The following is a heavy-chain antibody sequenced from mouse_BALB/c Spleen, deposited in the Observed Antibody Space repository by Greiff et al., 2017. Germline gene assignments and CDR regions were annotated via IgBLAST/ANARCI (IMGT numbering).Heavy chain of an antibody. J-gene: IGHJ4*01. CDR2: ISSGGSYT. D-gene: IGHD1-1*02. CDR3: ARGVNYGYAMDY. V-gene: IGHV5-9-4*01. CDR1: GFTFSSYA. Sequence: GQLVESGGGLVKPGGSLKPSCAASGFTFSSYAMFWVRQSPEKRLAWVAEISSGGSYTYYPDTVTGRFTISRDNAKNTLYLEMSSLRSEDTAMYYCARGVNYGYAMDYWGQGTSVTVSS.